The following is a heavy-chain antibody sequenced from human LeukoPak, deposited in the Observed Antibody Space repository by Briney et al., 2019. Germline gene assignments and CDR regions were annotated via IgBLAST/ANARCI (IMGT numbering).Heavy chain of an antibody. CDR2: ISAYNGNT. D-gene: IGHD3-22*01. J-gene: IGHJ3*02. CDR3: ARNYYYDSSGYPLGAFDI. CDR1: GYTFTSYG. Sequence: GASVKVSCKASGYTFTSYGISWVRQAPGQGLEWMGWISAYNGNTNYAQKLQGRVTMTTDTSTSTAYMELRSLRSDDTAVYYCARNYYYDSSGYPLGAFDIWGQGTMVTVSS. V-gene: IGHV1-18*01.